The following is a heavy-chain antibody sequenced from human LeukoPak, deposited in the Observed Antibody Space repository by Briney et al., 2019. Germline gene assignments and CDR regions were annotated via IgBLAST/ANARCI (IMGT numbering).Heavy chain of an antibody. CDR3: AREQRTYCSSTSCYLGRFDP. V-gene: IGHV1-69*04. CDR2: IIPILGIA. D-gene: IGHD2-2*01. J-gene: IGHJ5*02. Sequence: SVKVSCKASGGTFSSYAISWVRQAPGQGLEWMGRIIPILGIANYAQKFQGRVTITADKSTSTAYMELSSLRSEDTAVYYCAREQRTYCSSTSCYLGRFDPWGQGTLVTVSS. CDR1: GGTFSSYA.